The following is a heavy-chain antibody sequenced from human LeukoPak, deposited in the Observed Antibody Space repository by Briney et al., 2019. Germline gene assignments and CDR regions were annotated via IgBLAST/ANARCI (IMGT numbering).Heavy chain of an antibody. J-gene: IGHJ4*02. D-gene: IGHD5-18*01. CDR1: GGSISSSSYY. Sequence: SETLSLTCTVSGGSISSSSYYWGWIRQPPGKGLEWIGSIYYSGSTYYNPSLKSRVTISVDTSKNQFSLKLSSVTAADTAVYYCARYGYSYGIWGQGTLVTASS. V-gene: IGHV4-39*01. CDR3: ARYGYSYGI. CDR2: IYYSGST.